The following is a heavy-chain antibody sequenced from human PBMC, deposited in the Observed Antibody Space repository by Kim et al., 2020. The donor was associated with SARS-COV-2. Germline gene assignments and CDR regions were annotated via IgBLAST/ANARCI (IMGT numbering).Heavy chain of an antibody. J-gene: IGHJ3*02. V-gene: IGHV3-15*01. CDR3: TTMVCSPDAFDI. Sequence: DYAAPVKGRFTISRDDSKNTLYLQMNSLKTEDTAVYYCTTMVCSPDAFDIWGQGTMVTVSS. D-gene: IGHD2-8*01.